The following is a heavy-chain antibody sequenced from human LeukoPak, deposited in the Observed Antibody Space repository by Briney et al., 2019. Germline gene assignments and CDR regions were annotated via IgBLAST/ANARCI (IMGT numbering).Heavy chain of an antibody. Sequence: GGSLRLSCAASGVMFPSYWMTWVRQAPGKGLEWVANIKQDGSEKYYVDSVKGRFTISRDNAKNSVYLQMNSLRAEDAAVYYCARRHHFGFLDSWGQGTLVTVSS. D-gene: IGHD3-10*01. CDR3: ARRHHFGFLDS. CDR2: IKQDGSEK. V-gene: IGHV3-7*04. J-gene: IGHJ4*02. CDR1: GVMFPSYW.